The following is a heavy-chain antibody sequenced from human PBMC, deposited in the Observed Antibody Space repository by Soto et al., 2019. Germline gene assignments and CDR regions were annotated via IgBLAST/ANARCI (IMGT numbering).Heavy chain of an antibody. V-gene: IGHV4-34*01. CDR2: INHSGST. CDR3: AGGGYMDV. J-gene: IGHJ6*03. Sequence: QSQTLSLPCAVYGGSFSGYYWSWIRQPPGKGLEWIGEINHSGSTNYNPSLKSRVTISVDTSKNQFSLKLSSVTAADTAVYYCAGGGYMDVWGKGTTVTVSS. CDR1: GGSFSGYY.